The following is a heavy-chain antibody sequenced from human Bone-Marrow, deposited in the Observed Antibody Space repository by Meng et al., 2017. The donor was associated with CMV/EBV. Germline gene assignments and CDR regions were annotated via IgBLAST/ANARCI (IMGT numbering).Heavy chain of an antibody. V-gene: IGHV3-74*01. J-gene: IGHJ3*02. CDR3: ARVSVAAAQTFDI. CDR1: GFTFNNYW. CDR2: INIDGSNT. D-gene: IGHD6-13*01. Sequence: GESLKISCAASGFTFNNYWMHWVRQAPGKGLVWVSRINIDGSNTNYADSVKGRFTISRDNAKNTLYLQMNSLRAEDTAVYYCARVSVAAAQTFDIWGQGTRVTGSS.